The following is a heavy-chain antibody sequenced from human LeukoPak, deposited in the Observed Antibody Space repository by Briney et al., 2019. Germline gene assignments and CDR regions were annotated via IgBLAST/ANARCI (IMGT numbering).Heavy chain of an antibody. CDR3: ARGIMEWSFFDC. V-gene: IGHV3-53*01. D-gene: IGHD3-3*01. CDR1: GFTVSSNY. J-gene: IGHJ4*02. CDR2: ISSGGHI. Sequence: QPGGSLRLSCAASGFTVSSNYMSWVPQAPGKGVEWASVISSGGHIYYADSVKGRFTISRDNFKNTLYLQMNSLRAEDTAIYYCARGIMEWSFFDCWGQGTLVTVSS.